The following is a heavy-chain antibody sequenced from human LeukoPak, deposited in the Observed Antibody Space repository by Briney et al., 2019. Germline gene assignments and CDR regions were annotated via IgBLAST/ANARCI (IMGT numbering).Heavy chain of an antibody. CDR1: GGSFSGYY. D-gene: IGHD3-3*01. V-gene: IGHV4-34*01. J-gene: IGHJ6*03. CDR2: INHSGST. CDR3: ARDQRIFGVVAYYYYYMDV. Sequence: SETLSLTCAVYGGSFSGYYWSWIRQPPGKGLEWIGEINHSGSTYYNPSLKSRVTISVDTSKNQFSLKLSSVTAADTAVYYCARDQRIFGVVAYYYYYMDVWGKGTTVTVSS.